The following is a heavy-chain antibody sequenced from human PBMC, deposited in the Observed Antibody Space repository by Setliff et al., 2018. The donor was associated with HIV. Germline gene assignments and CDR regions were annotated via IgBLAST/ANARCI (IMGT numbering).Heavy chain of an antibody. CDR1: GGSISSSSYY. CDR2: IFYSGHT. CDR3: ARSPTAEGY. D-gene: IGHD2-2*01. J-gene: IGHJ4*02. Sequence: SETLSLTCTVSGGSISSSSYYWGWIRQPPGKGLEWIGNIFYSGHTYYNPSLRSRVTISVDTSKNQFSLNLRSVTAADTAVYYCARSPTAEGYWGQGTLVTVSS. V-gene: IGHV4-39*01.